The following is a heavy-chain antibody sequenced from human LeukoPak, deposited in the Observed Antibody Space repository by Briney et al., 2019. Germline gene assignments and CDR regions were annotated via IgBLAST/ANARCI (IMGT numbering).Heavy chain of an antibody. Sequence: PGGSPTPSLLEAPFTSRLYCMCYIRQAPGKGLVWVSRINIDGRSTTYADSVKGRFTISRDKAKNTLYLQMDGLRAEDTAVYYCATEVPGSYYFDYWGQGTLATVST. D-gene: IGHD3-10*01. CDR1: PFTSRLYC. CDR2: INIDGRST. CDR3: ATEVPGSYYFDY. J-gene: IGHJ4*02. V-gene: IGHV3-74*01.